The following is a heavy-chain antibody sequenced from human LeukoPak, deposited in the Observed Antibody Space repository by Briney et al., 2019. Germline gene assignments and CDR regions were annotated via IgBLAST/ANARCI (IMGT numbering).Heavy chain of an antibody. V-gene: IGHV1-2*02. CDR1: GYTFTGYY. CDR2: INPNSGGT. Sequence: GASVKVSCKASGYTFTGYYMHWVRQAPGQGLEWMGWINPNSGGTNYAQKFQGRVTMTRDTSISTAYMELSRLRSDDTAVYYCARNRVVSSGYYYGSVAPNDAFDIWGQGTMVTVSS. CDR3: ARNRVVSSGYYYGSVAPNDAFDI. J-gene: IGHJ3*02. D-gene: IGHD3-22*01.